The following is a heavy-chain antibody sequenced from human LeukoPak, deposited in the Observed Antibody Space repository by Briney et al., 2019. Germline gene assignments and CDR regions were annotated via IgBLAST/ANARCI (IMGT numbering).Heavy chain of an antibody. V-gene: IGHV4-34*01. CDR1: GFTFSSYS. CDR3: ARHVVSSGSYFYYFDY. Sequence: GSLRLSCAASGFTFSSYSMNWVRQPPGKGLEWIGEINHSGSTNYNPSLKSRVTISVDTSKNQFSLKLSSVTAADTAVYYCARHVVSSGSYFYYFDYWGQGTLVTVSS. CDR2: INHSGST. J-gene: IGHJ4*02. D-gene: IGHD1-26*01.